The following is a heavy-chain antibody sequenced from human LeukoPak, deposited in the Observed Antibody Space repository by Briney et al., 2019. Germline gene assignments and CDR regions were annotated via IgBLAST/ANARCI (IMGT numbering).Heavy chain of an antibody. Sequence: GGSLRLSCAASGFTFSSYGMHWVRQAPGKGLEWVAFIRYDGSNKYYADSVKGRFTISRDSSKNTLYLQMNSLRAEDTAVYYCAKDFSSSWHAGIDYWGQGTLVTVSS. CDR3: AKDFSSSWHAGIDY. CDR2: IRYDGSNK. J-gene: IGHJ4*02. CDR1: GFTFSSYG. D-gene: IGHD6-13*01. V-gene: IGHV3-30*02.